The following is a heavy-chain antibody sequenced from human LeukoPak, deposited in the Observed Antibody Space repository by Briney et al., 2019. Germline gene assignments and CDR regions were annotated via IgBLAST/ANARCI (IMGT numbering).Heavy chain of an antibody. CDR3: GRHEDIVQDYYCGMDV. CDR2: IYYSGST. J-gene: IGHJ6*02. CDR1: GGSISSYY. V-gene: IGHV4-59*08. D-gene: IGHD2-8*01. Sequence: PSETLSLTCTVSGGSISSYYWSWIRQPPGKGLEWIGYIYYSGSTNYNPSLKSRVTISVDTSKNQFSLKLSSVTAADTAVYYCGRHEDIVQDYYCGMDVWGQGTTVTVSS.